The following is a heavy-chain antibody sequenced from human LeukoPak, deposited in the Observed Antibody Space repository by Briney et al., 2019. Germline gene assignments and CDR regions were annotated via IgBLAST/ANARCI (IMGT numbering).Heavy chain of an antibody. V-gene: IGHV1-18*01. CDR1: GYTFTSYG. CDR3: APPYFFARSGYYSLGY. Sequence: ASVKVSCKASGYTFTSYGISWVRQAPGQGREWMGWISAYNGNTNYAQKLQGRVTMTTDTSTSTAYMELRSLRSDDTAVYYCAPPYFFARSGYYSLGYWGQGTLVTVSS. D-gene: IGHD3-22*01. J-gene: IGHJ4*02. CDR2: ISAYNGNT.